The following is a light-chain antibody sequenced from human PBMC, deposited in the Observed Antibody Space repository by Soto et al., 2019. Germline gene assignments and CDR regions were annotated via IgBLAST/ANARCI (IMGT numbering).Light chain of an antibody. CDR1: QSVNSRY. J-gene: IGKJ5*01. V-gene: IGKV3-20*01. Sequence: ESILTQSPGTLSLSPGERATLSCRASQSVNSRYLAWYQKKPGQVPRLLIYGASSRATGIPDMISGSGSGTDFTLTISRLEPEDFAVYFCHQYGRTPTFGQGTRLEIK. CDR2: GAS. CDR3: HQYGRTPT.